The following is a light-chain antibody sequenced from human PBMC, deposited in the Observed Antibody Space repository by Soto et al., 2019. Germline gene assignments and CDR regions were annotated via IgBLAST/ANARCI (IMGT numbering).Light chain of an antibody. CDR1: QSVRAN. V-gene: IGKV3-15*01. CDR3: HQYNNWPPGT. J-gene: IGKJ1*01. CDR2: GAS. Sequence: EIVLTQSPDTLSVSPGERVTLSCMASQSVRANLAWYQQKPGQAPRLLIYGASTRATGIPARFSGDGSGTECTLTISSLQSEDSAVYYCHQYNNWPPGTFGQGTKVEI.